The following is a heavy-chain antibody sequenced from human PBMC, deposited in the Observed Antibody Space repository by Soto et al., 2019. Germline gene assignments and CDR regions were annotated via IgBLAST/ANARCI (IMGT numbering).Heavy chain of an antibody. CDR1: GGSVSSETHF. D-gene: IGHD1-26*01. Sequence: PSETLSLTCAVSGGSVSSETHFWSWIRQPPGKGLEWIGYIYHSGTTNSNPSLKGRLTISVDKSTNHFSLSLASVTAADTAIYYCAREDMSGTYYFDSWGQGMRVTVSS. V-gene: IGHV4-61*03. CDR3: AREDMSGTYYFDS. CDR2: IYHSGTT. J-gene: IGHJ4*02.